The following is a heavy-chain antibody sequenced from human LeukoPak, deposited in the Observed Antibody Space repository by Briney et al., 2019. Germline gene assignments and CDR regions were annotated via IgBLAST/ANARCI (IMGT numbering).Heavy chain of an antibody. CDR1: GFTFSSYA. D-gene: IGHD3-10*01. J-gene: IGHJ4*02. Sequence: GGSLRLSCAACGFTFSSYAMSWVRQAPGKGLEWLSAISGSGGSTYYADSVKGRFTISRDNSKNTLYLQMNSLRAEDTAVYYCAKDYGSGSYFDYWGQGTLVTVSS. CDR3: AKDYGSGSYFDY. CDR2: ISGSGGST. V-gene: IGHV3-23*01.